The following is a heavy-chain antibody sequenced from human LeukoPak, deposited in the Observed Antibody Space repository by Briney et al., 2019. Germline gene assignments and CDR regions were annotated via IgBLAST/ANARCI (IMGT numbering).Heavy chain of an antibody. CDR3: ARDRLGIAAAGPRSYYYMDV. Sequence: GGSLRLSCAASGFTFSSYAMHWVRQAPGKGLEWVAVISYDGSDKYYADSVKGRFTISRDNSKNTLYLQMNSLRAEDTAVYYCARDRLGIAAAGPRSYYYMDVWGKGTTVTVSS. J-gene: IGHJ6*03. D-gene: IGHD6-13*01. CDR1: GFTFSSYA. V-gene: IGHV3-30*14. CDR2: ISYDGSDK.